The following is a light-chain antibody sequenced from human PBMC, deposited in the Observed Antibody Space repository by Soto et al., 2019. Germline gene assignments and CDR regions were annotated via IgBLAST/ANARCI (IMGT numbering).Light chain of an antibody. CDR2: DAS. J-gene: IGKJ4*01. V-gene: IGKV3-11*01. CDR1: QSVSKY. Sequence: IVLTQSAPTLSLARGEGPALSCRASQSVSKYLARYQQRRGQAPRLLIYDASNRATGIPARFSGSGSGTDGSITISRLETEDGSVYYCQQRSSWPLSFRGGTKVDIK. CDR3: QQRSSWPLS.